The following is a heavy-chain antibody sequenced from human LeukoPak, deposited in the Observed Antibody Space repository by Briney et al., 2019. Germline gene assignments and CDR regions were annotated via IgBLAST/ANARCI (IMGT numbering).Heavy chain of an antibody. V-gene: IGHV4-30-2*01. J-gene: IGHJ2*01. CDR3: ARDRDGYNSRYFDL. CDR1: GGSISSGGYS. D-gene: IGHD5-12*01. Sequence: SQTLSLTCAVSGGSISSGGYSWSWIRQPPGKGLEWIGYIYHSGSTYYNPSLKSRVTISVDRSKNQFSLKLSSVTAADTAVYYCARDRDGYNSRYFDLWGRGTLVTVPS. CDR2: IYHSGST.